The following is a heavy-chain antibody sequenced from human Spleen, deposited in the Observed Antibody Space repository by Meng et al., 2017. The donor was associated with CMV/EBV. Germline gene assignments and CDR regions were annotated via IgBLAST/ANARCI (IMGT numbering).Heavy chain of an antibody. CDR3: ARWVAARRYFDY. D-gene: IGHD6-6*01. Sequence: GGSLRLSCAASGFTFSSYSTNWVRQAPGKGLEWVSSISSSSSYIYYADSVKGRFTISRDNAKNSLYLQMNSLRAEDTAAYYCARWVAARRYFDYWGQGTLVTVSS. CDR2: ISSSSSYI. V-gene: IGHV3-21*01. CDR1: GFTFSSYS. J-gene: IGHJ4*02.